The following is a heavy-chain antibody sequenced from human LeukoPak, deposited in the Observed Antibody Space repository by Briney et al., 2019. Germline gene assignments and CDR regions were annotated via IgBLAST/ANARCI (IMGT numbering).Heavy chain of an antibody. CDR3: ARGKDMTTVTMDLDY. J-gene: IGHJ4*02. Sequence: GGSLRLSCAASGFTFSSYSMNWVRQAPGKGLEWVSSISSSSSYIYYADSVKGRFTISRDNAKNSLYLQMNSLRAEDTAVYYCARGKDMTTVTMDLDYWGQGTLVTVSS. CDR2: ISSSSSYI. CDR1: GFTFSSYS. D-gene: IGHD4-17*01. V-gene: IGHV3-21*01.